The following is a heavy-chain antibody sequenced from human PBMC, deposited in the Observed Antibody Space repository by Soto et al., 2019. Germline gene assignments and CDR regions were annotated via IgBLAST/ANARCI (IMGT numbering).Heavy chain of an antibody. V-gene: IGHV1-2*04. CDR2: INPNSGGT. CDR3: ARDWNFDY. Sequence: GGSVKVSCKASGYTFTGYYIHWVRQAPGQGLEWMGWINPNSGGTNYAQKFQGWVTMTRDTSISTAYMELSRLRSDDTAVYYCARDWNFDYWGQGTLVTVSS. CDR1: GYTFTGYY. D-gene: IGHD3-3*01. J-gene: IGHJ4*02.